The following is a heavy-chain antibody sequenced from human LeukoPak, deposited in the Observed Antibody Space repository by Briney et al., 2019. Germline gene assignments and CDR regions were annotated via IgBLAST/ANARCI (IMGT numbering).Heavy chain of an antibody. CDR3: ARDRVTYSTSSGVDY. CDR2: ISAYNADT. Sequence: ASLKVSCKASGYTFSSYGISWVRQAPGQGLEWIGRISAYNADTYYAQKFQGRVTMTADTSTTTAYMELRSLRSDDPAVYYCARDRVTYSTSSGVDYWGQGTLVIVSS. D-gene: IGHD6-6*01. CDR1: GYTFSSYG. J-gene: IGHJ4*02. V-gene: IGHV1-18*01.